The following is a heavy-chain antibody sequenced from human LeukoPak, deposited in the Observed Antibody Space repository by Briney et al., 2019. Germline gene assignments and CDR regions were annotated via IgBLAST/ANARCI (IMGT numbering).Heavy chain of an antibody. CDR2: IYYSGST. J-gene: IGHJ4*02. CDR1: GGSISSSSYY. CDR3: ARRYAQTGDLDY. Sequence: SETLSLTCTVSGGSISSSSYYWGWLRQPPGQGLEWNGSIYYSGSTYYNPSLKSRVTISVDTSKNQFSLKLSSVTAADTAVYYCARRYAQTGDLDYWGQGTLVTVSS. V-gene: IGHV4-39*01. D-gene: IGHD7-27*01.